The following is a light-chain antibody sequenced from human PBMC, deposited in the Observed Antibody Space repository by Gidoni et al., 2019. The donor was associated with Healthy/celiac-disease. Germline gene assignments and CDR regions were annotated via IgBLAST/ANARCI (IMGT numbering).Light chain of an antibody. CDR1: SSDVGSYNY. J-gene: IGLJ2*01. CDR3: SSYTSSSHVV. V-gene: IGLV2-14*01. CDR2: EVS. Sequence: QSALTQPASVSASPGQSITISCTGTSSDVGSYNYVSWYQQHPGKAPKLMIYEVSNRPSGVSNRFSGSKSGNPASLTISGLQAEDEADYYCSSYTSSSHVVFGGGTKLTVL.